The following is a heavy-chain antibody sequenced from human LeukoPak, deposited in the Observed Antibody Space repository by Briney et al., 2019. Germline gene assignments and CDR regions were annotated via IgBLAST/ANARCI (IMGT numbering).Heavy chain of an antibody. J-gene: IGHJ4*02. D-gene: IGHD6-19*01. CDR3: AKSWQWLENFDY. V-gene: IGHV3-23*01. CDR1: GFTFSSYA. CDR2: ISGSGGST. Sequence: GGSLRLSCAASGFTFSSYAMSWVRQAPGEGLEWVSAISGSGGSTYYADSVKGRFTISRDNSKNTLYLQMNSLRAEDTAVYYCAKSWQWLENFDYWGQGTLVTVSS.